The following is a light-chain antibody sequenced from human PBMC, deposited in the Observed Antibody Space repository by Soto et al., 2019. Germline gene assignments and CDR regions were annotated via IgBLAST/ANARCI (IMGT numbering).Light chain of an antibody. Sequence: DIQLTQSPSFLSASVGDRVTMACRASQGISSYLAWYQQKEGKAPKLLIYVASTLQSGVPSRFSGSQSGTEFTLTISSLQPEDFATYYCLQLNSYPHTFGGGTKVEIK. CDR1: QGISSY. CDR2: VAS. V-gene: IGKV1-9*01. CDR3: LQLNSYPHT. J-gene: IGKJ4*01.